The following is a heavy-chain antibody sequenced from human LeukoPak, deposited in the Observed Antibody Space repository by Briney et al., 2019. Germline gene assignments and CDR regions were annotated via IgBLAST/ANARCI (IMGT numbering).Heavy chain of an antibody. Sequence: GGSLRLSCAASGFTFSSYAMSWVRQAPARGLEWVSSLRGDGSTFYADSVKGRFTLSRDESRNTVYFQLNSLRVEDTAVYYCAKASWVSNGDAVMWGQGTLVTVFS. CDR2: LRGDGST. CDR3: AKASWVSNGDAVM. V-gene: IGHV3-23*01. CDR1: GFTFSSYA. J-gene: IGHJ4*02. D-gene: IGHD1-1*01.